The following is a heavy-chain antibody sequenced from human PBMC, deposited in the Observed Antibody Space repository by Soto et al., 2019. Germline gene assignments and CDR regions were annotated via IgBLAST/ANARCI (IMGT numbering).Heavy chain of an antibody. J-gene: IGHJ4*02. CDR2: IYYSGST. Sequence: SETLSLTCTVSGGSISSYYWSWIRQPPGKGLEWIGYIYYSGSTNYNPTLKSRVTISVDTSKNQFSLKLSSVTAADTAVFYCARGGSSPLTLFEFWGQGTVVTVSS. V-gene: IGHV4-59*01. CDR3: ARGGSSPLTLFEF. CDR1: GGSISSYY. D-gene: IGHD6-25*01.